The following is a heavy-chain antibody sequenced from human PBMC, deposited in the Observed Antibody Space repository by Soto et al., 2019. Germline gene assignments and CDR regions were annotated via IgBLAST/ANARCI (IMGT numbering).Heavy chain of an antibody. Sequence: QITLKESGPTLVKPTQTLTLTCTFPGFSLDTSGVGVGWIRQPPGKALEWLPLIYWDDDNRYSPSLRSRLPITKDTSKNQLVLTMTNMDPVDTATYYCSHMESRVASYGMDVWGQGTTVTVSS. J-gene: IGHJ6*02. V-gene: IGHV2-5*02. CDR1: GFSLDTSGVG. D-gene: IGHD3-3*01. CDR2: IYWDDDN. CDR3: SHMESRVASYGMDV.